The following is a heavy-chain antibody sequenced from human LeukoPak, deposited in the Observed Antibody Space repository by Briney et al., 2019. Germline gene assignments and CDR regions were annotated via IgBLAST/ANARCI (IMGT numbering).Heavy chain of an antibody. D-gene: IGHD3-9*01. CDR3: ARAQNSDILTGALDY. Sequence: GSLRLSCAASGFTFSSYSMNWVRQAPGKGLEWVSSISSSSSYIYYADSVKGRFTISRDNAKNSLFLQMNSLRAEDTAVYYCARAQNSDILTGALDYWGQGTLVTVSS. CDR2: ISSSSSYI. V-gene: IGHV3-21*01. J-gene: IGHJ4*02. CDR1: GFTFSSYS.